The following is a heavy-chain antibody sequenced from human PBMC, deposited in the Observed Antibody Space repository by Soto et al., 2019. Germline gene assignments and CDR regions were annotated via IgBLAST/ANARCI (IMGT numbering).Heavy chain of an antibody. CDR2: INPNTGGT. CDR1: GYTFTDNY. D-gene: IGHD6-6*01. CDR3: ARDFSSSADGFDY. J-gene: IGHJ4*02. V-gene: IGHV1-2*02. Sequence: GASVKVSCKASGYTFTDNYIHWVRQAPGHGLEWMGWINPNTGGTNCAQKFQGRVTVTRDTSITTAYMELSRLRSDDTAVYYCARDFSSSADGFDYWGQGTLVTVSS.